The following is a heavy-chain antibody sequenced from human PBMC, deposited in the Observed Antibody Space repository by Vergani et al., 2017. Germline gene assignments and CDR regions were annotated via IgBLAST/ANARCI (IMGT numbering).Heavy chain of an antibody. Sequence: QVQLVQSGAEVKKPGSSVKVSCKASGGTFSSYAISWVRQAPGQGLEWMGRIIPILGIANYAQKSQGRVTITADKATSTAYMELSSLSTEDTAVDYCARDLVTRTTDPYYYYGMDVWGQGTTVTVSS. CDR3: ARDLVTRTTDPYYYYGMDV. J-gene: IGHJ6*02. D-gene: IGHD1-7*01. CDR1: GGTFSSYA. V-gene: IGHV1-69*04. CDR2: IIPILGIA.